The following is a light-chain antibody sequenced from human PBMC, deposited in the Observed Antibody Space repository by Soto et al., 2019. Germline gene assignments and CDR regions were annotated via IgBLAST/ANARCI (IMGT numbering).Light chain of an antibody. V-gene: IGKV1-5*03. CDR2: KAS. CDR3: QQYYSYPVT. J-gene: IGKJ2*01. CDR1: QSISSW. Sequence: DIQMTQSPSTLSASVGDRVTITCRASQSISSWLAWYQQKPGKAPKVLIYKASSLESGVPSRFSGSGSGTEFTLTISSLQPDDFATYYCQQYYSYPVTLGQGTKLEIK.